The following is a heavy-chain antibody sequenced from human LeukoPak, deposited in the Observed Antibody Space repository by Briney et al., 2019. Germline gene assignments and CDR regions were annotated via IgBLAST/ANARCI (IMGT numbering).Heavy chain of an antibody. J-gene: IGHJ4*02. Sequence: ASETLSLTCSVSGGSIISTNYYWGWIRQPPGKGLEWIGSIYQSGSGSSYYNPSLKSRVTISGDTSKNHFFLRLSSVTAADTAVYYCARGITSGYDYPYYFDYWGQGTLVTVSS. D-gene: IGHD5-12*01. CDR2: IYQSGSGSS. CDR1: GGSIISTNYY. CDR3: ARGITSGYDYPYYFDY. V-gene: IGHV4-39*02.